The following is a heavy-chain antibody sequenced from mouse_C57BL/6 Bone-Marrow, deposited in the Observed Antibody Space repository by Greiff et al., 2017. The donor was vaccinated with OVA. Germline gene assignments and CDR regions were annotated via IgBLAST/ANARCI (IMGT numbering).Heavy chain of an antibody. V-gene: IGHV1-62-2*01. J-gene: IGHJ4*01. CDR3: ARHEDLCGYYAMDY. Sequence: VQLQQSGADLVKPGASVKLSCMASGYTFTEYTIHWVKQRSGQGLEWVGWFYPGRGSIKYTEKFKDKATLTADNSSSTVYMELSRVRSEDSAVYVCARHEDLCGYYAMDYWGQGTSVTVSS. CDR2: FYPGRGSI. CDR1: GYTFTEYT. D-gene: IGHD2-3*01.